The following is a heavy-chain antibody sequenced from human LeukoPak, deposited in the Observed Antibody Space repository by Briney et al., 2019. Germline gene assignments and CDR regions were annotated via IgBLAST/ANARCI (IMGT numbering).Heavy chain of an antibody. CDR3: AKDLGIGYCSSTSCYTVDY. J-gene: IGHJ4*02. D-gene: IGHD2-2*02. Sequence: GGSLRLSCAASRFTFSSYAMSWVRQAPGKGLEWVSAISGSGGSTYYADSVKGRFTISRDNSKNTLYLQMNSLRAEDTAVYYCAKDLGIGYCSSTSCYTVDYWGQGTLVTVSS. CDR1: RFTFSSYA. CDR2: ISGSGGST. V-gene: IGHV3-23*01.